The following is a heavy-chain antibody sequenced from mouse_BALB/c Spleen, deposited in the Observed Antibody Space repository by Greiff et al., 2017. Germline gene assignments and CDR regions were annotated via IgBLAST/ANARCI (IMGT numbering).Heavy chain of an antibody. CDR2: ILPGSGST. Sequence: GQLVESGAELMKPGASVKISCKATGYTFSSYWIEWVKQRPGHGLEWIGQILPGSGSTNYNEKFKGKATFTADTSSNTAYMQLSSLTSEDSAVYYGARLSDGYYRMDYWGQGTSVTVSS. D-gene: IGHD2-3*01. V-gene: IGHV1-9*01. CDR1: GYTFSSYW. CDR3: ARLSDGYYRMDY. J-gene: IGHJ4*01.